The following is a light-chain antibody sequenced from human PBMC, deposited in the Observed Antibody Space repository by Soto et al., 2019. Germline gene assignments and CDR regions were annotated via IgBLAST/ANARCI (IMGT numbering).Light chain of an antibody. J-gene: IGKJ2*01. Sequence: EIVMTQSPDTLSVSPGERATLSCRASQSVSTTLAWYQQKRVQAPRLLIYRASIRDPGIPARFSGGGSGTEFTLTISSLQSDDFVVYYGQPYNNWPYTVGQGTELESK. CDR3: QPYNNWPYT. V-gene: IGKV3-15*01. CDR2: RAS. CDR1: QSVSTT.